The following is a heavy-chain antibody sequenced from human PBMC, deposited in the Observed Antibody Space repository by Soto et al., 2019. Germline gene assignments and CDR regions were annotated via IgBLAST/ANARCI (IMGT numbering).Heavy chain of an antibody. Sequence: GGSLRLSCAASGFTFSSYSMNWVRQAPGKGLEWVSYISSSSSTIYYADSVKGRFTISRDNAKNSLYLQMNSLRDADAAVYYCARDPGIVGATGAFDIWGQGTMVTVSS. J-gene: IGHJ3*02. CDR2: ISSSSSTI. CDR1: GFTFSSYS. CDR3: ARDPGIVGATGAFDI. V-gene: IGHV3-48*02. D-gene: IGHD1-26*01.